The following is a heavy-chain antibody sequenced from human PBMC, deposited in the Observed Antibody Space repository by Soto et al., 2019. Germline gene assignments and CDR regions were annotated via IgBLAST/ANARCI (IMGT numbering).Heavy chain of an antibody. D-gene: IGHD3-10*01. V-gene: IGHV3-30*18. Sequence: QVQLVESGGGVVQSGRSLRLSCAASGFSLSYYGIHWVRQAPGKGLEWVAIISYDGSHKYYADSAKGRFTVSKDNSKNTLYLQMISLRVEDTAVYYCAKEVSGSYTYYGMDVWGQGTSVTVSS. CDR2: ISYDGSHK. J-gene: IGHJ6*02. CDR3: AKEVSGSYTYYGMDV. CDR1: GFSLSYYG.